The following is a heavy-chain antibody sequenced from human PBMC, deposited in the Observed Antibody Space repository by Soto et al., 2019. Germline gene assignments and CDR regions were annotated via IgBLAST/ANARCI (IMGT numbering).Heavy chain of an antibody. J-gene: IGHJ4*03. V-gene: IGHV4-31*03. CDR2: VYHSGST. D-gene: IGHD7-27*01. CDR1: GDSIRGGGHY. CDR3: ARDTGLAPTVWGY. Sequence: QVQLQESGPGLVKPSQTLSLTCSVSGDSIRGGGHYWNWIRQFPGKGLEWIGYVYHSGSTHYNPSLRGRLTISIDKSKNQFSLRLISVPAADTALYYCARDTGLAPTVWGYWGHGTQVTVSS.